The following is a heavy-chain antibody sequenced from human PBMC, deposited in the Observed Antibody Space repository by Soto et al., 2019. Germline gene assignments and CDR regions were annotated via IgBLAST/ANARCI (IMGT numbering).Heavy chain of an antibody. CDR2: IYTSGST. J-gene: IGHJ4*02. Sequence: SETLSLTCTVSGGPISDYYWSWIRQPAGKGLEWIGRIYTSGSTDYNPSLKSRVTISIDTSKNQFSLKVTSMTAADTAVYYCARERREKIHDGYDIDYWGQGTLVTVSS. V-gene: IGHV4-4*07. CDR1: GGPISDYY. CDR3: ARERREKIHDGYDIDY. D-gene: IGHD5-12*01.